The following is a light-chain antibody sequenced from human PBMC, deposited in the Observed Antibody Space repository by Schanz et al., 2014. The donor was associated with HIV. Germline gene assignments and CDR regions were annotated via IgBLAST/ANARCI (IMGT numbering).Light chain of an antibody. J-gene: IGKJ5*01. CDR3: QQYNDWPPIT. CDR2: AVS. Sequence: AIRITQSPSSLSASTGDRVTITCRASQGVSTYLAWYQQKPGSGPKLLIYAVSTLSKVVQSRFSGSGSGIEFTLIISSLQSEDFAVYYCQQYNDWPPITFGQGTRLEIK. CDR1: QGVSTY. V-gene: IGKV1-8*01.